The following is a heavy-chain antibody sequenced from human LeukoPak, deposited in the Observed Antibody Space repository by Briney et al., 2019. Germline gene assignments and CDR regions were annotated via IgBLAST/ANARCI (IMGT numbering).Heavy chain of an antibody. V-gene: IGHV3-9*01. D-gene: IGHD6-13*01. CDR1: GFTFDDYA. J-gene: IGHJ4*02. CDR2: ISWNSGSI. CDR3: AKDGGRAGIDY. Sequence: PGRSLRLSCAASGFTFDDYAMHWVRQAPGKGLEWVSGISWNSGSIGYADSVKGRFTISRDNAKNSLYLQMNSLRAEDTALYYCAKDGGRAGIDYWGQGTLVTVSS.